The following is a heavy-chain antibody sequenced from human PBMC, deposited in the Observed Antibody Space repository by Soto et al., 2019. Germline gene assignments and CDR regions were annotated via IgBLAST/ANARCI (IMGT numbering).Heavy chain of an antibody. Sequence: GGSLRLSCSASGFTFSSYAMHWVRQAPGRGLEYVSAISGSGGSTYYADSVKGRFTISRDNSKNTLYLQMNSLRAEDTAVYYCANLRFLEWLPYYYYGMDVWGQGTTVTVSS. V-gene: IGHV3-64*04. CDR1: GFTFSSYA. CDR2: ISGSGGST. D-gene: IGHD3-3*01. CDR3: ANLRFLEWLPYYYYGMDV. J-gene: IGHJ6*02.